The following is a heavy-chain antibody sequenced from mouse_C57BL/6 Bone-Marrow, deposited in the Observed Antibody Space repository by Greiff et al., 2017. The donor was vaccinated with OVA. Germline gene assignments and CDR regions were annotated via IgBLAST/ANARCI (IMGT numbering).Heavy chain of an antibody. V-gene: IGHV1-39*01. CDR1: GYSFTDYN. D-gene: IGHD5-5*01. J-gene: IGHJ2*01. Sequence: LVESGPELVKPGASVKISCKASGYSFTDYNMNWVKQSNGKSLEWIGVINPNYGTTSYNQKFKGKATLTVDQSSSTAYMQLNSLTSEDSAVYYCAREGRSLPPLDFDYWGQGTTLTVSS. CDR2: INPNYGTT. CDR3: AREGRSLPPLDFDY.